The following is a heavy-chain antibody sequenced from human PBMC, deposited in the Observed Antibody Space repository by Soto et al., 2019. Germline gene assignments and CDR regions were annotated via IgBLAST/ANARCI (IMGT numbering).Heavy chain of an antibody. CDR3: ARIRAAGAAADPYYYYGMDV. Sequence: ASVKVSCKASGGTFSSYAISWVRQAPGQGLEWMGGIIPIFGTANYAQKFQGRVTITADESTSTAYIELSSLGSEDTAVYYCARIRAAGAAADPYYYYGMDVWGQGTTVTVS. D-gene: IGHD6-13*01. CDR1: GGTFSSYA. CDR2: IIPIFGTA. V-gene: IGHV1-69*13. J-gene: IGHJ6*02.